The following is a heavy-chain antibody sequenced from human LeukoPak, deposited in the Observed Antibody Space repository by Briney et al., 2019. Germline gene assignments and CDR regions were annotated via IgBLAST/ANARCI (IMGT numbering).Heavy chain of an antibody. CDR2: IYHSGST. D-gene: IGHD2-15*01. J-gene: IGHJ4*02. CDR3: ERDPYCSGGSCYPFDY. CDR1: GYSISSGYY. Sequence: PSETLSLTCAVSGYSISSGYYWGWIRQPPGKGLEWIGSIYHSGSTHYNPPLKSRVTISVDTSKNQFSLKLTSVTAADTAVYYCERDPYCSGGSCYPFDYWGQGTLVTVSS. V-gene: IGHV4-38-2*02.